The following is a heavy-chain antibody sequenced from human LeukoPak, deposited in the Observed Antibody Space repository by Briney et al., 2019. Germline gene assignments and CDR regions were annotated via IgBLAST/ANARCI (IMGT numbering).Heavy chain of an antibody. Sequence: GGSLRLSCAASGFTFSSSAMNWVRQAPGKGLEWVSTISGSGDRTYYADSVKGRFTISRDNSKNTLYLQMNSLRADDTAVYYCAKDRPTVYSSSWLHFLDSWGQGTLVTVSS. V-gene: IGHV3-23*01. CDR1: GFTFSSSA. J-gene: IGHJ4*02. D-gene: IGHD6-13*01. CDR2: ISGSGDRT. CDR3: AKDRPTVYSSSWLHFLDS.